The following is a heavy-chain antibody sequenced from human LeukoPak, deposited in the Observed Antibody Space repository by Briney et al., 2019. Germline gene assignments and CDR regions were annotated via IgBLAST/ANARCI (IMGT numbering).Heavy chain of an antibody. CDR1: GFTFSSYA. J-gene: IGHJ3*02. D-gene: IGHD6-19*01. Sequence: PGGSXRLSCAASGFTFSSYAMSWVRQAPGKGVEWVSAISGSGGSTYYADSVKGRFTISRDSSKNTLYLQMNSLRAEDTAVYYCANHRIAVPFDIWGQGTMVTVSS. V-gene: IGHV3-23*01. CDR3: ANHRIAVPFDI. CDR2: ISGSGGST.